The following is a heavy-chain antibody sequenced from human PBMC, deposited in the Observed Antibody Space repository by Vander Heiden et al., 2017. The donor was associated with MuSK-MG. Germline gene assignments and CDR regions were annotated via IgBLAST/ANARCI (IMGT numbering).Heavy chain of an antibody. J-gene: IGHJ4*02. CDR3: ARDMVGAVFDY. D-gene: IGHD1-26*01. Sequence: QVQLVQSGAEVKKPGASVKVSCKASGYTFTSYYMHWVRQAPGQGLEWMGIINPSGGSTSDAQKFQGRVTMTRDTSTSTVYMELRSLRSEDTAVYYCARDMVGAVFDYWVQGTLVTVYS. V-gene: IGHV1-46*01. CDR2: INPSGGST. CDR1: GYTFTSYY.